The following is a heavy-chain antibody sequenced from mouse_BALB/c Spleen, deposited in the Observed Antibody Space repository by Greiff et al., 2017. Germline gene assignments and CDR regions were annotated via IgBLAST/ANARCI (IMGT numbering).Heavy chain of an antibody. V-gene: IGHV5-12-2*01. Sequence: EVQLVESGGGLVQPGGSLKLSCAASGFTFSSYTMSWVRQTPEKRLEWVAYISNGGGSTYYPDTVKGRFTISRDNAKNTLYLQISSLKSEDTAMYYCARQGNGYDGFAYWGQGTLVTVSA. J-gene: IGHJ3*01. CDR3: ARQGNGYDGFAY. CDR2: ISNGGGST. CDR1: GFTFSSYT. D-gene: IGHD2-2*01.